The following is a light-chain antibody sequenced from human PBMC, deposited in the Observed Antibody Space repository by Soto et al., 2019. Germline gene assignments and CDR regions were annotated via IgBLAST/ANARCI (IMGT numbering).Light chain of an antibody. CDR1: QSVDSAF. Sequence: EIVLTQSPGSLSLSLGERATLSCRASQSVDSAFFAWYQQKPGQPPRLLMYGASRRATGIPDRFSVSGSGTDFTLTISRLEPEDFAVYYWQQYASSLTFGQGTKVEI. CDR3: QQYASSLT. V-gene: IGKV3-20*01. CDR2: GAS. J-gene: IGKJ1*01.